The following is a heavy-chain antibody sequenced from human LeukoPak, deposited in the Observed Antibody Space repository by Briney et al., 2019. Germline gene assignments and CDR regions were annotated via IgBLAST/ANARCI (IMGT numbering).Heavy chain of an antibody. V-gene: IGHV3-23*01. J-gene: IGHJ4*02. D-gene: IGHD1-26*01. CDR2: ITGSGDST. CDR1: GFTFTTYA. Sequence: PGRSLRLSCAASGFTFTTYAMSWVSQGPGNGLEWVSSITGSGDSTYYADSVKGRFTISRDNSKNTLNLQMNSLRAEDTAVYHCARDGGSYLQPTDYWGQGTLVTVSS. CDR3: ARDGGSYLQPTDY.